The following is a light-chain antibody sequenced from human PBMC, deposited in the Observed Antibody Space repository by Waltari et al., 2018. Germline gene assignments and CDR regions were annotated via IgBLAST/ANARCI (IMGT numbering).Light chain of an antibody. CDR1: SSDFGGYNR. J-gene: IGLJ1*01. V-gene: IGLV2-14*01. Sequence: QAALTQSPSVSGSPGQSVTISCTGTSSDFGGYNRVHWYQHHPGKAPKLMIYEVSNRPSGVSDRFSGSKSGNTASLIISGLQAEDEADYYCTSYASSSTYIFGAGTRLTVL. CDR2: EVS. CDR3: TSYASSSTYI.